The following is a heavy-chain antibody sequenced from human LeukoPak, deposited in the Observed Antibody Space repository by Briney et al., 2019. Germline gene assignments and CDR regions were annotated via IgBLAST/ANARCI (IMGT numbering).Heavy chain of an antibody. CDR2: IYSSGST. V-gene: IGHV4-39*01. CDR3: ARLALVGASRVVDY. Sequence: SETLSLTRTVSGGSISSGTYYWGWVRQPPGKGLEWIGSIYSSGSTYYNPSLKSRVTISVDTSKNQFSLNLSSVTAAGTAVYYCARLALVGASRVVDYWGQGTLVTVSS. CDR1: GGSISSGTYY. J-gene: IGHJ4*02. D-gene: IGHD1-26*01.